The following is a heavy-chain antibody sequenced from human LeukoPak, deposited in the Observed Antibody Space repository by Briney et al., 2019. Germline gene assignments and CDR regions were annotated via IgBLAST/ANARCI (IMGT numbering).Heavy chain of an antibody. CDR1: GFTSNIYA. V-gene: IGHV3-30*04. D-gene: IGHD2-8*02. Sequence: GSLRLSCVASGFTSNIYAMHWVRQAPGKGLEWVAVLSFDGATKYYADSVKGRFTISRDNSENTLYLQMNSLRVEDTAVYFCARAAYCTGTICSRLDYWGQGTQVAVSS. J-gene: IGHJ4*02. CDR3: ARAAYCTGTICSRLDY. CDR2: LSFDGATK.